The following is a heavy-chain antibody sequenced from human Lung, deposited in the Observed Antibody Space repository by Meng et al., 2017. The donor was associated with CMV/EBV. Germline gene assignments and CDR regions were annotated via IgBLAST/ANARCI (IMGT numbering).Heavy chain of an antibody. Sequence: GVSXRLXSAASGFTFSSYTMNWVRQAPGKWLEWVSYISNSGSAKYYADSLRGRFTISRDNAKNSLYLQMNSLRADDTAVYYCARSLFDSNDPFDYWGQGTXVTVSS. V-gene: IGHV3-48*04. CDR3: ARSLFDSNDPFDY. D-gene: IGHD3-22*01. CDR2: ISNSGSAK. J-gene: IGHJ4*02. CDR1: GFTFSSYT.